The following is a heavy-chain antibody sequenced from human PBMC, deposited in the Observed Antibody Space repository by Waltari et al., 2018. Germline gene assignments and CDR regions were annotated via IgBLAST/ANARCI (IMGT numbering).Heavy chain of an antibody. Sequence: QAQLVESGGGVVQPGMSLRLSCTGTGLSISSYGMHWVRQAPGKGLEWVALIGFEGGQTYYADSVRGRFTISRDNSKNTLYLDMNSLKLNDTAIYYCAKDAFGNTYVDHWGQGTLVTVAS. CDR1: GLSISSYG. CDR3: AKDAFGNTYVDH. V-gene: IGHV3-30*02. J-gene: IGHJ4*02. D-gene: IGHD3-10*01. CDR2: IGFEGGQT.